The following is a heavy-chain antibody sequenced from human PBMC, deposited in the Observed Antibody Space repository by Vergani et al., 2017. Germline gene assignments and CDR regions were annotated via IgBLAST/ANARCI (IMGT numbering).Heavy chain of an antibody. CDR3: ARTSLRALVGYYYYKDF. Sequence: QLQLQESGSGLVKPSQTLSLTCAVSGDSITNGGFSWNSIRQPPGKGPEWTGYIFPSGNSDYNPSLKNRVSISLDKSKNQFSLWVNSVTAADTAVYFCARTSLRALVGYYYYKDFWGKGKTVVVSS. J-gene: IGHJ6*03. D-gene: IGHD3-16*02. CDR2: IFPSGNS. V-gene: IGHV4-30-2*01. CDR1: GDSITNGGFS.